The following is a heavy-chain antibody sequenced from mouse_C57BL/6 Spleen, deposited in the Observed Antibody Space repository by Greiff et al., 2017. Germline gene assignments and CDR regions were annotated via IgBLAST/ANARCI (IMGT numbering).Heavy chain of an antibody. D-gene: IGHD2-2*01. V-gene: IGHV1-55*01. CDR2: IYPGSGST. Sequence: QVQLQQPGAELVKPGASVKMSCKASGYTFTSYWITWVKQRHGQGLEWIGDIYPGSGSTNYNEKFKSKATMTVDTSSSTSYRQLSILTSEDSAVYYCAIRGYDEACDYWGQGTTLTVSS. CDR1: GYTFTSYW. CDR3: AIRGYDEACDY. J-gene: IGHJ2*01.